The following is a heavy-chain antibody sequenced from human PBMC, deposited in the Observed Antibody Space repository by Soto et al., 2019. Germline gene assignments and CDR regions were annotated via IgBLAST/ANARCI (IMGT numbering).Heavy chain of an antibody. V-gene: IGHV3-23*01. CDR3: ANPGDCISTSCYSNRNYFSL. Sequence: PGGSLRLSCAASGFTFSSYAMSWVRQAPGKGLEWVSAISGSGGSTYYADSVKGRFTISRDNSKNTLYLQMNSLRAEDTAVYYCANPGDCISTSCYSNRNYFSLWGQGTLVTVSS. CDR2: ISGSGGST. J-gene: IGHJ4*02. CDR1: GFTFSSYA. D-gene: IGHD2-2*02.